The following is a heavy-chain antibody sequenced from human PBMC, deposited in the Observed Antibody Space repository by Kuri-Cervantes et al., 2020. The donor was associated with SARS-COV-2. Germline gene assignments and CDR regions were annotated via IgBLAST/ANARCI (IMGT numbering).Heavy chain of an antibody. V-gene: IGHV5-51*01. CDR3: ARRAYGDEVDQCYMDG. CDR1: GYTFNNYL. Sequence: GGSLRLSCKGSGYTFNNYLIGWVRQMPGKDLEWMGIIYPGGSDTRYSTSFQVQVTISADKSISTAFLQWSSLKASYTAMSYCARRAYGDEVDQCYMDGWGKGTTVTVSS. CDR2: IYPGGSDT. D-gene: IGHD4-17*01. J-gene: IGHJ6*03.